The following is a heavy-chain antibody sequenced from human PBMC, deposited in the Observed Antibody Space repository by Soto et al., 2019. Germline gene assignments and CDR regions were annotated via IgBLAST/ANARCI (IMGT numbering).Heavy chain of an antibody. D-gene: IGHD1-1*01. Sequence: ESGGGLVKPGESLRLSCAASGFTFSDYYMNWIRQAPGQGLEWLSFINTRGETGYIADSIRGRFTFSRDNARRSLYLQMNSLRAEDTAVYYCARSGIPLIEILDYWGHGTLVTVSS. V-gene: IGHV3-11*01. CDR1: GFTFSDYY. CDR3: ARSGIPLIEILDY. J-gene: IGHJ4*01. CDR2: INTRGETG.